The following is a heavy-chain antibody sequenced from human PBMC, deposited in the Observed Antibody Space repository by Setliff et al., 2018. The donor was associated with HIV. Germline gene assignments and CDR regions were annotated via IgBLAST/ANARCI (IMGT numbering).Heavy chain of an antibody. CDR1: GGSLNNAIYF. V-gene: IGHV4-31*03. J-gene: IGHJ4*02. CDR3: ARAGSSSPYYFDY. Sequence: PSETLSLTCSVSGGSLNNAIYFWSWIRQYPGKGLEWIGYIYYSGSTYYNPSLKSRLTISVDTSKNQFSLRLSSVTAADTAVYYCARAGSSSPYYFDYWGQGTLVTVSS. CDR2: IYYSGST. D-gene: IGHD6-6*01.